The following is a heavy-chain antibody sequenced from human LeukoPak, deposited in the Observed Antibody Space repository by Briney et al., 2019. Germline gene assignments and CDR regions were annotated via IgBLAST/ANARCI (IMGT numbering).Heavy chain of an antibody. V-gene: IGHV3-30*04. CDR3: AREGGQWLVSDY. J-gene: IGHJ4*02. Sequence: GGSLRLSCAASGFTFSSSTMHWVRQAPGKGLEWVAVISYDGSNKYYADSVKGRFTISRDNSKNTLYLQMNSLRAEDTAVYYCAREGGQWLVSDYWGQGTLVAVSS. D-gene: IGHD6-19*01. CDR1: GFTFSSST. CDR2: ISYDGSNK.